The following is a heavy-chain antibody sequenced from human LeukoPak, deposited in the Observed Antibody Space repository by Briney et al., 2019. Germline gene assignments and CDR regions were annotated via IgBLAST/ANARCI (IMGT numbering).Heavy chain of an antibody. Sequence: SETLSLTCTVSGGSISSYYWSWIRQPPGKGLEWIGYIYYSGSTNYNPSLKSRVTISVDTSKNQFSLKLSSVTAADTAVYYCARDPTLGYCSGGSCYSDIYYGMDVWGQGTTVTVSS. J-gene: IGHJ6*02. CDR3: ARDPTLGYCSGGSCYSDIYYGMDV. CDR2: IYYSGST. V-gene: IGHV4-59*01. CDR1: GGSISSYY. D-gene: IGHD2-15*01.